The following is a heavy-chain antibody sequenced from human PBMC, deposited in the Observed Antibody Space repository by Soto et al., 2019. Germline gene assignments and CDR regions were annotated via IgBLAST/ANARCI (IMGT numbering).Heavy chain of an antibody. V-gene: IGHV1-69*08. CDR1: GGTFSSYT. J-gene: IGHJ4*02. CDR2: IIPILGIA. Sequence: QVQLVQSGAEVKKPGSSVKVSCKASGGTFSSYTISWVRQAPGHGLEWMGSIIPILGIANYAQKFQGRVTITADKSTSTAYMELSSLRSEDTAVYYCARDSCSGGSCYRLNQHVYWGQGTLVSVSS. D-gene: IGHD2-15*01. CDR3: ARDSCSGGSCYRLNQHVY.